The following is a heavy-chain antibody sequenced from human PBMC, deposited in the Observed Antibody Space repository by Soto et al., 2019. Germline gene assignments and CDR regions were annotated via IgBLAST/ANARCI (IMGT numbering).Heavy chain of an antibody. V-gene: IGHV4-61*01. J-gene: IGHJ4*02. CDR2: IYYTGST. D-gene: IGHD6-6*01. CDR3: AREFSNSPEAFDS. CDR1: GGSVNSDNFY. Sequence: QVHLQELGPGQVKPSETLSLICTVSGGSVNSDNFYWSWIRQPPGRGLEWIGYIYYTGSTNYNPSLKSRVTISIDTSRNQFSLKLSSVTAADTAVYYCAREFSNSPEAFDSWGQGSLVTVSS.